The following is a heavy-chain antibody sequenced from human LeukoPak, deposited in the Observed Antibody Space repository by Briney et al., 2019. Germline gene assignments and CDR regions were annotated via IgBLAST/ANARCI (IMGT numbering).Heavy chain of an antibody. V-gene: IGHV1-24*01. CDR2: FDPEDGET. J-gene: IGHJ2*01. CDR1: GYTLTELS. D-gene: IGHD2-2*02. CDR3: ATDHRCSSTSCYSQGYFDL. Sequence: WASVNVSCKVSGYTLTELSMHWVRQAPGKGLEWMGGFDPEDGETIYAQKFQGRVTMTEDTSTDTAYMELSSLRSEDTAVYYCATDHRCSSTSCYSQGYFDLWGRGTLVTVSS.